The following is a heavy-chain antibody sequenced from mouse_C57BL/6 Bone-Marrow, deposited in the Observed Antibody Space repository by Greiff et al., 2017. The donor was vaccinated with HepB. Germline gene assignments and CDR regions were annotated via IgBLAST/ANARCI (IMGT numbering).Heavy chain of an antibody. Sequence: QVQLQQPGAELVMPGASVKLSCKASGYTFTSYWMHWVKQRPGQGLEWIGEIDPSDSYTNYNQKFKGKSTLTVDKSSSKAYMQLSSLTSEDSSVYFCAREIITAGGYYFDYWGQGTTLTVSS. V-gene: IGHV1-69*01. CDR2: IDPSDSYT. J-gene: IGHJ2*01. D-gene: IGHD1-2*01. CDR1: GYTFTSYW. CDR3: AREIITAGGYYFDY.